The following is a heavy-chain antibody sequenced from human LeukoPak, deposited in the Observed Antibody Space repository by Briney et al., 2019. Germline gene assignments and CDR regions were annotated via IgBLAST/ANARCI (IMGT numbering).Heavy chain of an antibody. V-gene: IGHV3-7*01. J-gene: IGHJ5*02. CDR3: ARDLGQYYDTSDNWFDP. D-gene: IGHD3-22*01. CDR2: INQDGSEK. CDR1: GFTFSSYW. Sequence: GGSLRLSCATSGFTFSSYWMSWVRQAPGKGLEWVAYINQDGSEKNYADSVKGRFTVSRDNAKNSLFLEMNSLRAEDTAVYYCARDLGQYYDTSDNWFDPWGQGTLVTVSS.